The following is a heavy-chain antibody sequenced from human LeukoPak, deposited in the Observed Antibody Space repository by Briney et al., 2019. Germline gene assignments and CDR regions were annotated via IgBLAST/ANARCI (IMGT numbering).Heavy chain of an antibody. CDR3: ARDVRLRWDPYYYYGMDV. D-gene: IGHD4-23*01. CDR1: GLTFSSYE. CDR2: ISSSGSTI. Sequence: GGSLRLSCAASGLTFSSYEMNWVRQAPGKGLEWVSYISSSGSTIYYADSVKGRFTISRDNAKNSLCLQMNSLRAEDTAVYYCARDVRLRWDPYYYYGMDVWGQGTTVTVSS. V-gene: IGHV3-48*03. J-gene: IGHJ6*02.